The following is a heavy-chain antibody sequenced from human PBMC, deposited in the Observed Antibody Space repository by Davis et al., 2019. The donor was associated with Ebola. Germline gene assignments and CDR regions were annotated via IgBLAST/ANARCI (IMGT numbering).Heavy chain of an antibody. D-gene: IGHD4-17*01. Sequence: AASVKVSCNASGYTFTSYAMHWVRQAPGQRLEWMGWINAGNGNTKYSQKFQGRVTITRDTSASTAYMELSSLRSEDTAVYYCARGDGFRGTVTREYYYYGMDVWGQGTTVTVSS. J-gene: IGHJ6*02. CDR3: ARGDGFRGTVTREYYYYGMDV. CDR2: INAGNGNT. CDR1: GYTFTSYA. V-gene: IGHV1-3*01.